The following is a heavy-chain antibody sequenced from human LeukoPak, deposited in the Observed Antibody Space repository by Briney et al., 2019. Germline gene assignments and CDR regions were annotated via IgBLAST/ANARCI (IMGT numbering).Heavy chain of an antibody. J-gene: IGHJ3*02. D-gene: IGHD3-22*01. CDR1: GYTSTSYA. Sequence: ASVKVSCKASGYTSTSYAMNWVRQAPGQGLEWMGWINTNTGNPTYAQGFTGRFVFSLDTSVSTAYLQISSLKAEDTAVYYCARGELAYYDSSGYWLFDAFDIWGQGTMVTVSS. V-gene: IGHV7-4-1*02. CDR2: INTNTGNP. CDR3: ARGELAYYDSSGYWLFDAFDI.